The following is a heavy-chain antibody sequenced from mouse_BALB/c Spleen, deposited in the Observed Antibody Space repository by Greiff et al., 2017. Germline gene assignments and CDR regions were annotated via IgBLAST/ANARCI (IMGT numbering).Heavy chain of an antibody. CDR2: INPYNDGT. CDR1: GYTFTSYV. CDR3: ARENYRYDGFAY. D-gene: IGHD2-14*01. J-gene: IGHJ3*01. Sequence: VQLQQSGAELVRPGASVKMSCKASGYTFTSYVMHWVKQKPGQGLEWIGYINPYNDGTKYNEKFKGKATLTSDKSSSTAYMELSSLTSEDSAVYYCARENYRYDGFAYWDQGTLVTVSA. V-gene: IGHV1-14*01.